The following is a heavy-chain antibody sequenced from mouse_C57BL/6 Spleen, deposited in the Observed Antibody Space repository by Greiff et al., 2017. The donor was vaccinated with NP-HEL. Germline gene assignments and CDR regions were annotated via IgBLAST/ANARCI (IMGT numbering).Heavy chain of an antibody. CDR1: GYSITSGYY. D-gene: IGHD1-1*01. CDR2: ISYDGSN. J-gene: IGHJ4*01. V-gene: IGHV3-6*01. CDR3: ARRDGSSYNAMDY. Sequence: DVKLQESGPGLVKPSQSLSLTCSVTGYSITSGYYWNWIRQFPGNKLEWMGYISYDGSNNYNPSLKNRISITRDTSKNQFFLKLNSVTTEDTATYYCARRDGSSYNAMDYWGQGTSVTVSS.